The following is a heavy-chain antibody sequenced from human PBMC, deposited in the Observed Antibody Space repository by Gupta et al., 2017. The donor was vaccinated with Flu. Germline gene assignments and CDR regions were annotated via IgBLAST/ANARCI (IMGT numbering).Heavy chain of an antibody. Sequence: QVQMVESGGGLVPPGGSLSISCSASGFSLPNYGMHWVRQAPGKGLEWGAHVWVDGSNEVYVDSVKGRFTISRDKSKNRVYLQMNSLRVEDTAMYYCARRASGDGYMFDDWGRGTLVTVSS. D-gene: IGHD2-21*02. J-gene: IGHJ4*02. V-gene: IGHV3-33*01. CDR3: ARRASGDGYMFDD. CDR1: GFSLPNYG. CDR2: VWVDGSNE.